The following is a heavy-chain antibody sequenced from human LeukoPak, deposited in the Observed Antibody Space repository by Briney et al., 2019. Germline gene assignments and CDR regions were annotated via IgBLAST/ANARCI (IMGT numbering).Heavy chain of an antibody. CDR1: GYTFTSYN. CDR3: AKLAAAGTAHYYFDY. V-gene: IGHV1-46*01. Sequence: ASVKVSCKASGYTFTSYNMHWVRQAPGQGLEIMGIIKASGGSTTYAQKFQGRVTMTRDTSTRTVYMELSSLRSEDTAVYYCAKLAAAGTAHYYFDYWGQGTLVTVSS. J-gene: IGHJ4*02. CDR2: IKASGGST. D-gene: IGHD6-13*01.